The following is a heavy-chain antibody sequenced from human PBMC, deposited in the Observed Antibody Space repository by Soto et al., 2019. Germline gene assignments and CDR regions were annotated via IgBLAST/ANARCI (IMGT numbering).Heavy chain of an antibody. CDR1: GFSFASFA. CDR2: ISGSDGKT. D-gene: IGHD3-3*01. V-gene: IGHV3-23*01. Sequence: GGSLRLSCTTSGFSFASFAMNWVRQAPGKGLEWVATISGSDGKTYYADSVKGRFSISRDTSRNTLYLQMNSLRADDTAIYYCAKWRYLDYWGQGTRVTVSS. CDR3: AKWRYLDY. J-gene: IGHJ4*02.